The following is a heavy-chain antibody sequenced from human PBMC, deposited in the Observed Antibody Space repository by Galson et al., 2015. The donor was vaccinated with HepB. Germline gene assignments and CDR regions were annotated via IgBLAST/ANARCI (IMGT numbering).Heavy chain of an antibody. CDR3: TTKDANTGRITIFGVVGYRKWY. CDR2: IKSKTDGGTT. Sequence: SLRLSCAASGFTFSNAWMSWVRQAPGKGLEWVGRIKSKTDGGTTDYAAPVKGRFTISRDDSKNTLYLQMNSLKTEDTAVYYCTTKDANTGRITIFGVVGYRKWYWGQGTLVTVSS. D-gene: IGHD3-3*01. V-gene: IGHV3-15*01. CDR1: GFTFSNAW. J-gene: IGHJ4*02.